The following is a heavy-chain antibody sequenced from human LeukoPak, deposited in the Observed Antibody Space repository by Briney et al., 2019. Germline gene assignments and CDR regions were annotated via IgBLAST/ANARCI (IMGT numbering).Heavy chain of an antibody. V-gene: IGHV3-21*01. CDR2: ISRTSESI. CDR3: ARGATETTRWLAP. D-gene: IGHD1-7*01. CDR1: GFTFNTYS. J-gene: IGHJ5*02. Sequence: PGGSLRLSCAASGFTFNTYSMSWVRQAPGKGLEWVSIISRTSESIFYADSVKGRFTISRDNAENSLYLQMNGLVSEDMPGYYFARGATETTRWLAPWAQGTRVTVSS.